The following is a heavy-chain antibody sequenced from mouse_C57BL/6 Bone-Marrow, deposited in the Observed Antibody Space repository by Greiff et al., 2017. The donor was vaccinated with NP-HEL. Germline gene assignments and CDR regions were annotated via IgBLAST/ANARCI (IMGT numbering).Heavy chain of an antibody. J-gene: IGHJ2*01. D-gene: IGHD4-1*01. Sequence: EVKLVESGGGLVQSGRSLRLSCATSGFTFSDFYMEWVRQAPGKGLEWIAASRNKANDYTTEYSASVKGRFIVSRDTSQSILYLQMNAMRAEDTAIYYCARASANWAYCDYWGQGTTLTVSS. CDR2: SRNKANDYTT. CDR3: ARASANWAYCDY. CDR1: GFTFSDFY. V-gene: IGHV7-1*01.